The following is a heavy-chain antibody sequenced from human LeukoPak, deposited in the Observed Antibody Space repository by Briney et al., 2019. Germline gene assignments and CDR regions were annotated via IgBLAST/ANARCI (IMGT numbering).Heavy chain of an antibody. V-gene: IGHV1-2*06. CDR1: GYTFTGYY. CDR3: AANLDDQVGAVNDY. D-gene: IGHD1-26*01. J-gene: IGHJ4*02. Sequence: ASVKVSCKASGYTFTGYYMHWVRQAPGQGLEWMGRINPNSGGTNYAQKFQGRVTMTRDTSISTAYMELSRLRSDDTAVYYCAANLDDQVGAVNDYWGQGTLVTVSS. CDR2: INPNSGGT.